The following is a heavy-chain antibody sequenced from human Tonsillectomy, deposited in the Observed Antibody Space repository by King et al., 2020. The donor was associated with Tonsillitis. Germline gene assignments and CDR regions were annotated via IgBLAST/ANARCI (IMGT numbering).Heavy chain of an antibody. J-gene: IGHJ5*02. CDR1: GGSISSTNYC. D-gene: IGHD3-10*01. CDR3: ARALGAGIWFHP. CDR2: ICYSGST. V-gene: IGHV4-39*07. Sequence: QLQESGPRLVKPSETLSLTCTVSGGSISSTNYCWGWIRQPPGKGLEWTGSICYSGSTYYNPSLKSRVSISEDTSKNQFSLKLSSVTAADTAVYYCARALGAGIWFHPWGQGTLVTVSS.